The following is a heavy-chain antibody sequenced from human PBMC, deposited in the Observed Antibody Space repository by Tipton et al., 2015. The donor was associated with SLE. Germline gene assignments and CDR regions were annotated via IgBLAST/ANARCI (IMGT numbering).Heavy chain of an antibody. Sequence: QLVQSGAEVKKPGASVKVSCKSFGYTFTSYGISWVRQAPGQGLEWMGWISAYNGNTNYAQNLQGRVTMTTDTSTSTVYMELRSLRSDDTAVYFCAKTPPRDYGYNYYYYYMDVWGKGTTVTVSS. V-gene: IGHV1-18*01. CDR1: GYTFTSYG. CDR3: AKTPPRDYGYNYYYYYMDV. D-gene: IGHD5-18*01. CDR2: ISAYNGNT. J-gene: IGHJ6*03.